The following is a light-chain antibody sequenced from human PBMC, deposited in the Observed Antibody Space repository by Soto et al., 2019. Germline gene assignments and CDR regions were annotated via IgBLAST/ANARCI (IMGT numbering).Light chain of an antibody. J-gene: IGLJ3*02. V-gene: IGLV1-47*02. CDR1: NPDIGSNF. CDR2: SNN. CDR3: ATWGDRLNSPV. Sequence: QPVLTQPPSASGTPGQRVTISCSGGNPDIGSNFVYWYQQVPGTAPKLLIYSNNQRPSGVPDRFSASKSGTSASLAISGLRSEDEAAYYCATWGDRLNSPVFGGGTKLTVL.